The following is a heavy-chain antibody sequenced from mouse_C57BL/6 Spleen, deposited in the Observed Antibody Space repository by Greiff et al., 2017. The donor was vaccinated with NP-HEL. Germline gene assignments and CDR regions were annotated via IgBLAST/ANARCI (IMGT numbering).Heavy chain of an antibody. J-gene: IGHJ2*01. CDR2: IDPENGDT. D-gene: IGHD4-1*01. CDR3: TTSLNWDEEDY. CDR1: GFNIKDDY. V-gene: IGHV14-4*01. Sequence: DVQLQESGAELVRPGASVKLSCTASGFNIKDDYMHWVKQRPEQGLEWIGWIDPENGDTEYASKFQGKATITADTSSNTAYLQLSSLTSEDTAVYYCTTSLNWDEEDYWGQGTTLTVSS.